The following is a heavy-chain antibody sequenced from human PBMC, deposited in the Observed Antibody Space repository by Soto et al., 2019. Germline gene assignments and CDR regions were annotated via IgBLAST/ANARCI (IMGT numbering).Heavy chain of an antibody. CDR1: GGTFSSYT. V-gene: IGHV1-69*02. J-gene: IGHJ4*02. CDR3: ARLTFDFDY. Sequence: QVQLVQSGAEVKKPGSSVKVSCKASGGTFSSYTISRVRQAPGQGLEWMGRIIPILGIANYAQKFQGRVMITADKSTSTAYMELSSLRSEDTAVYYCARLTFDFDYWGQGTLVTVSS. CDR2: IIPILGIA.